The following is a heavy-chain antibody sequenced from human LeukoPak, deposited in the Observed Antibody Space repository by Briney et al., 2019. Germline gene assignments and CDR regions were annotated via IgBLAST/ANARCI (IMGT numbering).Heavy chain of an antibody. J-gene: IGHJ6*02. Sequence: GGSLRLSCAASGFTFSTYAMAWVRQAPGKGLEWVSSITDSGDRTYYADSVKGRFTISRDNSKNALFLQVNSLRAEDTALYYCATQPPLSRFVYYGMDVWGRGTTVTVSS. CDR3: ATQPPLSRFVYYGMDV. CDR2: ITDSGDRT. V-gene: IGHV3-23*01. CDR1: GFTFSTYA. D-gene: IGHD2-2*01.